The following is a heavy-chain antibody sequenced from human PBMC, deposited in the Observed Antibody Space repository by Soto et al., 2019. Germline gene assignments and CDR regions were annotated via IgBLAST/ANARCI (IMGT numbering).Heavy chain of an antibody. CDR1: GFTFSSSG. J-gene: IGHJ3*02. D-gene: IGHD1-7*01. CDR3: FCYTYNGNSNDAFDI. CDR2: ISYDGSNK. Sequence: QVQLVESGGGVVQPGRSLRLSCAASGFTFSSSGMHWVRQAPGKGLEWVAVISYDGSNKYYADSVKGRCTISRDNSKNTLYLQMNSLRAEDTAVYYCFCYTYNGNSNDAFDIWGQGTMVTGSS. V-gene: IGHV3-30*03.